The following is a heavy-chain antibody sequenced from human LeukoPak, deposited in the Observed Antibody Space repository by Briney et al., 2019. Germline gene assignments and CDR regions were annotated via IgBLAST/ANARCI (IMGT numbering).Heavy chain of an antibody. CDR3: ARGSGSGNWYFDL. D-gene: IGHD2-15*01. J-gene: IGHJ2*01. CDR2: IYYDGST. Sequence: SETLSLTCTVSGGSISSYYWSWIRQPPGKGLAWIGYIYYDGSTNYNPSLKSRVSISVDTSKNQFSLKLSSVTAADTAVYYCARGSGSGNWYFDLWGRGTLVTVSS. CDR1: GGSISSYY. V-gene: IGHV4-59*01.